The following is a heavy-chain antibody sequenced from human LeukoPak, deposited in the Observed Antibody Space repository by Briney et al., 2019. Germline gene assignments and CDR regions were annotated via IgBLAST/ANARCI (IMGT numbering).Heavy chain of an antibody. CDR2: ISSSSSTI. J-gene: IGHJ4*02. CDR3: ARVPGKRGYSGYDLY. CDR1: GFTFSSYS. Sequence: PVGSLGLSCAASGFTFSSYSMNWVRQAPRKGLAEASYISSSSSTIYYADSVKGRFTISRDNAKNSLYLQMNSLRAEDTAVYYCARVPGKRGYSGYDLYWGQGTLVTVSS. D-gene: IGHD5-12*01. V-gene: IGHV3-48*01.